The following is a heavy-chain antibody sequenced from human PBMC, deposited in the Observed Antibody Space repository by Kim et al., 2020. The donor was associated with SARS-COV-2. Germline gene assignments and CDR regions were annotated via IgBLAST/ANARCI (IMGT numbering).Heavy chain of an antibody. J-gene: IGHJ4*02. Sequence: SETLSLTCAVSGGSISSSNWWSWVRQPPGKGLEWIGEIYHSGSTNYNPSLKSRVTISVDKSKNQFSLKLSSVTAADTAVYYCARFRPYSSGWLSHPRPIYFDYWGQGTLVTVSS. CDR3: ARFRPYSSGWLSHPRPIYFDY. CDR1: GGSISSSNW. CDR2: IYHSGST. V-gene: IGHV4-4*02. D-gene: IGHD6-19*01.